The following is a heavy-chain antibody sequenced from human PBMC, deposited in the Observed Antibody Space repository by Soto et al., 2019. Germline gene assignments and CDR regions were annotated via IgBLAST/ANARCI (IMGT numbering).Heavy chain of an antibody. D-gene: IGHD2-21*02. CDR3: ARGGGQPLLHWFDS. CDR1: GFTFRNYA. J-gene: IGHJ5*01. CDR2: ISNDGSKK. V-gene: IGHV3-30-3*01. Sequence: QVQLVESGGGVVQPGRSLRLSCAASGFTFRNYAMHWVRQAPGKGLEWVAVISNDGSKKYYADSVEGRFTISRDNSQNTLYMEMNSLRAEDTAVYSCARGGGQPLLHWFDSWGQGTLVTVSS.